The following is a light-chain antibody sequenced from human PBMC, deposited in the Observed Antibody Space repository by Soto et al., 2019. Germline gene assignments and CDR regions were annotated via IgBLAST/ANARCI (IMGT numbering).Light chain of an antibody. Sequence: DIQMTQSPPSLSASVGDRVTISCRASQGISNYVAWYQQKPGKVPKLLIDAASTLQPGVPSRFSGSGSGTDFTLTISSLQPEDVATYYCQKYNSVPTFGGGTKVEIK. CDR3: QKYNSVPT. CDR1: QGISNY. V-gene: IGKV1-27*01. CDR2: AAS. J-gene: IGKJ4*01.